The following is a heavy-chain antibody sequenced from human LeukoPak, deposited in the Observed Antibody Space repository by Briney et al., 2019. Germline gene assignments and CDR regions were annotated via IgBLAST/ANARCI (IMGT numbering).Heavy chain of an antibody. J-gene: IGHJ4*02. CDR1: GGSISSYY. CDR3: ARGSYPGWYNGEFDY. D-gene: IGHD6-19*01. V-gene: IGHV4-59*01. CDR2: IYYSGST. Sequence: ETLSLTCTVSGGSISSYYWSWIRQPPGKGLEWIGYIYYSGSTNYNPSLKSRVTISVDTSKNQFSLKLSSVTAADTAVYYCARGSYPGWYNGEFDYWGQGTLVTVSS.